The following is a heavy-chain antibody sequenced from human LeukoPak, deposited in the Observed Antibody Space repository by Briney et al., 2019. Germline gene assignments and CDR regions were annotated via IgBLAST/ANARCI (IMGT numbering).Heavy chain of an antibody. Sequence: SETLSLTCTVSGGSISSGDYYWSWIRQPPGKGLEWVGYIYYSGSTYYNPSLKSRVTISVDKSKNQFSLKLSSVTAADTAVYYCASDSSGYNYFDSWGQGTLVTVSS. D-gene: IGHD3-22*01. CDR1: GGSISSGDYY. CDR3: ASDSSGYNYFDS. J-gene: IGHJ4*02. CDR2: IYYSGST. V-gene: IGHV4-30-4*01.